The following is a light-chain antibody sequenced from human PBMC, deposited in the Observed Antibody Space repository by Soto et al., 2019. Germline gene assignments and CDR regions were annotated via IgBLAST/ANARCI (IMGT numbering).Light chain of an antibody. V-gene: IGKV3-20*01. CDR2: RTS. CDR1: QSVSSSY. Sequence: IVLTQSPGTLPLSPGERATLSCRASQSVSSSYFAWYQQKPGQAPRLLIYRTSIRATGIPDRFIGSGSGTDFTLTISRLDPEDFAVYYCQQYDTSRGLTFGGGTKVEIK. J-gene: IGKJ4*01. CDR3: QQYDTSRGLT.